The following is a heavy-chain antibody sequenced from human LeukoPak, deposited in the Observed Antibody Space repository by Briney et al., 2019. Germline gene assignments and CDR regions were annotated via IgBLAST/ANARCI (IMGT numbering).Heavy chain of an antibody. J-gene: IGHJ4*02. CDR1: GGSISSYY. CDR2: IYYSGST. D-gene: IGHD3-10*01. CDR3: ARGGRDVLLWFGKDFDY. Sequence: SETLSLTCTVSGGSISSYYWSWIRQPPGKGLEWIGYIYYSGSTNYNPSLKSRVTISVDTSKNQFSLKLSSVTAADTAVYYCARGGRDVLLWFGKDFDYWGQGTLVTVSS. V-gene: IGHV4-59*01.